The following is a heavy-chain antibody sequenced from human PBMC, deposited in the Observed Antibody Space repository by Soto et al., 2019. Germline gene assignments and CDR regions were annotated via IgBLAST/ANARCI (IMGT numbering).Heavy chain of an antibody. CDR1: GYTFTSYY. Sequence: QVQLVQSGAEVKKPGASVMVSCKASGYTFTSYYMHWVRQAPGQGLEWMGIINPSGGSTSYAQKFQGRVTMTRDTSTSTVYMELSSLRSEDTAVYYCARDRFVGGFLGGPPDYWGQGTLVTVSS. J-gene: IGHJ4*02. CDR3: ARDRFVGGFLGGPPDY. CDR2: INPSGGST. V-gene: IGHV1-46*01. D-gene: IGHD3-16*01.